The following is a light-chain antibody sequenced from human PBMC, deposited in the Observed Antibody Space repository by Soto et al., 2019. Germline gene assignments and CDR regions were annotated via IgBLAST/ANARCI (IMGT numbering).Light chain of an antibody. CDR1: QSISSW. J-gene: IGKJ1*01. CDR2: DAS. CDR3: QQYNSYSGT. Sequence: DLQMTQSPSTLSASVGDRATITCRASQSISSWLAWYQQKPGKAPKLLIYDASSLESGVPSRFSGSGSGTEFTLTISSLQPDDFATYYCQQYNSYSGTFGQGTKVDIK. V-gene: IGKV1-5*01.